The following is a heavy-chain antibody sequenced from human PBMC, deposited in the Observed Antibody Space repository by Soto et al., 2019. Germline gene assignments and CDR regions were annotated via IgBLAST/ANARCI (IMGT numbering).Heavy chain of an antibody. D-gene: IGHD2-21*01. CDR3: AKVIRISLEVALFNYYYYYGMDV. J-gene: IGHJ6*02. CDR2: IGGGGGST. V-gene: IGHV3-23*01. Sequence: GSLRLSCAASGFTFSSSPMCWFRQAPGRGLEWVSAIGGGGGSTYYAASVKGRFTISRDNSKNTLYLQMNSLRAEDTAVYYCAKVIRISLEVALFNYYYYYGMDVWGQGTTVTVSS. CDR1: GFTFSSSP.